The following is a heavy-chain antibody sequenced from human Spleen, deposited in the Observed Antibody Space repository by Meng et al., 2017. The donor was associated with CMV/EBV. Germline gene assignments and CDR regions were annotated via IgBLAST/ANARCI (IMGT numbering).Heavy chain of an antibody. CDR1: GYTFTDHY. D-gene: IGHD4-11*01. J-gene: IGHJ6*02. CDR2: INPNSGAT. V-gene: IGHV1-2*02. CDR3: ARGPMTTGLNYYYYGMDV. Sequence: ASVKVSCKASGYTFTDHYIHWVRQAPGQGLEWMGWINPNSGATKYAEKFQDRVTMTRDTSISTAYMELSRLRSDDTAVYYCARGPMTTGLNYYYYGMDVWGQGTTVTVSS.